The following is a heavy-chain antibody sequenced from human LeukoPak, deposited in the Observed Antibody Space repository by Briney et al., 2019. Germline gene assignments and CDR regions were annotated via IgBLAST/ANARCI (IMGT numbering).Heavy chain of an antibody. Sequence: PEGSLRLSCAASGFSFSDYWMDWVRQSPGKGMEWVANINQDGSEGYYADSVKGRFTISRDNAKNSLYLQMNKLRAEDTAAYYCSRSLDYWGQGALVTVSS. J-gene: IGHJ4*02. CDR2: INQDGSEG. CDR1: GFSFSDYW. CDR3: SRSLDY. V-gene: IGHV3-7*01.